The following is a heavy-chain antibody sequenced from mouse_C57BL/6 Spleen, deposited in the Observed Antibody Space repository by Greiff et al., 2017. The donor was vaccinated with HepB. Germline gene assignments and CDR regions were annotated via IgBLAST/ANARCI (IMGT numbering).Heavy chain of an antibody. CDR1: GFTFSSYA. Sequence: EVKLMESGGGLVKPGGSLKLSCAASGFTFSSYAMSWVRQTPEKRLEWVATISDGGSYTYYPDNVKGRFTISRDNAKNNLYLQMSHLKSEDTAMYYCARVFTTVVAIDYWGQGTTLTVSS. J-gene: IGHJ2*01. CDR2: ISDGGSYT. CDR3: ARVFTTVVAIDY. V-gene: IGHV5-4*03. D-gene: IGHD1-1*01.